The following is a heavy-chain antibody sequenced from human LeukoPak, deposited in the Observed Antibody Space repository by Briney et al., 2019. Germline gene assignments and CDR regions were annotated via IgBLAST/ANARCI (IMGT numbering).Heavy chain of an antibody. J-gene: IGHJ6*02. Sequence: GASVKVSCKASGGTFSSYAISWVRQAPGQGLEWMGRIIPILDIANYAQKFQGRVTITADKSTSTAYMELSSLRSEDTAVYYCASPYKPTYYYYYGMDVWGQGTTVTVSS. V-gene: IGHV1-69*04. CDR2: IIPILDIA. CDR3: ASPYKPTYYYYYGMDV. D-gene: IGHD1-14*01. CDR1: GGTFSSYA.